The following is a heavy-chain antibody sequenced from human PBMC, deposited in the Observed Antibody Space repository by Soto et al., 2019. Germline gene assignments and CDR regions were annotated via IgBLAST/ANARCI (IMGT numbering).Heavy chain of an antibody. J-gene: IGHJ4*02. Sequence: QVQLQQWGAGLLKPSETLSLTCAVYGGSFSGYYWSWIRQPPGKGLEWIGEINHSGSTNYNPSLKSRVTISVDTSKNQFSLKLSSVTAADTAVYYCARGPKWYYGSGSFDYWGQGTLVTVSS. D-gene: IGHD3-10*01. CDR3: ARGPKWYYGSGSFDY. CDR2: INHSGST. CDR1: GGSFSGYY. V-gene: IGHV4-34*01.